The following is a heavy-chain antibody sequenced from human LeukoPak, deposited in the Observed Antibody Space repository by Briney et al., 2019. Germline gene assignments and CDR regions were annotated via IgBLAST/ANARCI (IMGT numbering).Heavy chain of an antibody. J-gene: IGHJ4*02. D-gene: IGHD2-21*01. V-gene: IGHV3-23*01. CDR1: GFTFSSYA. CDR2: ISGSGGST. Sequence: PGGSLSLSFAASGFTFSSYAMSWVRQAPGKGLEWVSAISGSGGSTYYADSVKGRFTISRDNSKNTLYLQMNSLRAEDTAVYYCAKDPQPGDSIDYWGQGTLVTVSS. CDR3: AKDPQPGDSIDY.